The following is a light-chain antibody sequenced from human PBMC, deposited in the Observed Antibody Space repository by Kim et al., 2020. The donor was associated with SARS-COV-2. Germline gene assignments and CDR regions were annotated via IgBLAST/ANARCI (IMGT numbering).Light chain of an antibody. J-gene: IGLJ3*02. CDR3: QVWDSSPGV. V-gene: IGLV3-9*01. CDR2: RDS. Sequence: SYELTQPLSVSVALGQTARITCGGNNIGSKNVHWYQQKPGQAPVLVIYRDSNRPSGLPERFSGSNSGNTATLTISRAQAGDEPDYYCQVWDSSPGVFGG. CDR1: NIGSKN.